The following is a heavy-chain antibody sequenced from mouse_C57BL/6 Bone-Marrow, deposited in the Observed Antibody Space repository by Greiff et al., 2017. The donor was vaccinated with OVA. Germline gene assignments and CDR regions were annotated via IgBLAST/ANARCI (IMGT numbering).Heavy chain of an antibody. CDR1: GFTFSSYT. V-gene: IGHV5-9*01. CDR3: ARLLYYGSSWGFAY. Sequence: EVMLVESGGGLVKPGGSLKLSCAASGFTFSSYTMSWVRQTPEKRLEWVATISGGGGNTYYPDSVKGRFTISRDNAKHTLYLQMSRLRSEDTALYYWARLLYYGSSWGFAYWGQGTLVTVAA. J-gene: IGHJ3*01. CDR2: ISGGGGNT. D-gene: IGHD1-1*01.